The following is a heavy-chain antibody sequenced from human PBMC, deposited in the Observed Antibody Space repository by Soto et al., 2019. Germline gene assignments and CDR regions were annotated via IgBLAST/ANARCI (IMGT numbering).Heavy chain of an antibody. CDR2: INAGNGNT. V-gene: IGHV1-3*01. CDR1: GYTFTSYA. D-gene: IGHD2-2*01. CDR3: EKASQPGDY. J-gene: IGHJ4*02. Sequence: ASEKVSCKASGYTFTSYAMHWVRQAPGQRIERMGWINAGNGNTKYSQKFQGRVTITRDTSASTAYMELSSLRSEDTTVYYCEKASQPGDYWGQGTLVTDST.